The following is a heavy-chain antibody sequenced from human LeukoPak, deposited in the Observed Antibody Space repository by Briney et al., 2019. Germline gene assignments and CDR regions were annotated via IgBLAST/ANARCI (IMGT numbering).Heavy chain of an antibody. D-gene: IGHD3-22*01. CDR2: INPNSGGT. J-gene: IGHJ4*02. V-gene: IGHV1-2*02. Sequence: ASVKVSCKASGNTFTDCYMHWVRQATGQGLEWMGWINPNSGGTNYAQKFQGRVTMTSDTSISTAFMELSRLRSDDTAVYYCAREWGNGGTTMTQGYWGQGTLVTVSS. CDR3: AREWGNGGTTMTQGY. CDR1: GNTFTDCY.